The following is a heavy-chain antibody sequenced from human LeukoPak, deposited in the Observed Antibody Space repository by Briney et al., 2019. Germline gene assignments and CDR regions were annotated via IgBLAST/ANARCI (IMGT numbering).Heavy chain of an antibody. CDR1: GFIFSHYD. V-gene: IGHV3-23*01. CDR3: AKGLESSIWYTLIDN. CDR2: ISGSGGRT. J-gene: IGHJ4*02. Sequence: GGSLRLSCAASGFIFSHYDMRWVRQAPGKGLEWVSGISGSGGRTLYADSVKGRFTTTRDNAKNTLHLQMNSLRADDTAVYYCAKGLESSIWYTLIDNWGQGTLVTVSS. D-gene: IGHD6-13*01.